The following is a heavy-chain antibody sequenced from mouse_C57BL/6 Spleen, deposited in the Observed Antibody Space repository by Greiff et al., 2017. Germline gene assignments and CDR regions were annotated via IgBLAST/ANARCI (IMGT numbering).Heavy chain of an antibody. J-gene: IGHJ2*01. CDR1: GFTFSDYG. Sequence: DVKLVESGGGLVKPGGSLKLSCAASGFTFSDYGMHWVRQAPEKGLEWVAYISSGSSTIYYADTVKGRSTISRDNAKNTLFLQMTSLRSEDTAMYYCARTRTGYYFDYWGQGTTLTVSS. V-gene: IGHV5-17*01. CDR2: ISSGSSTI. D-gene: IGHD3-3*01. CDR3: ARTRTGYYFDY.